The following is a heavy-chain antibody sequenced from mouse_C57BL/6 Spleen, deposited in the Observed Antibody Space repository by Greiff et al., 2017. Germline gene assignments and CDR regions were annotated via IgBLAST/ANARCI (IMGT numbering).Heavy chain of an antibody. CDR1: GYSITSGYY. V-gene: IGHV3-6*01. J-gene: IGHJ2*01. CDR3: ARRAYYSKIDY. Sequence: EVKLMESGPGLVKPSQSLSLTCSVTGYSITSGYYWNWIRQFPGNRLEWMGYISYDGSNNYNPSLKNRSSITRDTSKNQFFLKLNSVTTEDTATYYCARRAYYSKIDYWGQGTTLTVSS. D-gene: IGHD2-5*01. CDR2: ISYDGSN.